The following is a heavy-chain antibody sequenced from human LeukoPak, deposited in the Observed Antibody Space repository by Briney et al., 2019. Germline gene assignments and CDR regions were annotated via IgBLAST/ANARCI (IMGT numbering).Heavy chain of an antibody. V-gene: IGHV3-53*01. J-gene: IGHJ4*02. CDR2: IYSGGST. Sequence: GGSLRLSCAASVFTFSNYAMNWVRQAPGKGLEWVSVIYSGGSTYYADSVKGRFTISRDNSKNTLYLQMNSLRAEDTAVYYCARGDSSGYYLHYFDYWGQGTLVTVSS. CDR3: ARGDSSGYYLHYFDY. CDR1: VFTFSNYA. D-gene: IGHD3-22*01.